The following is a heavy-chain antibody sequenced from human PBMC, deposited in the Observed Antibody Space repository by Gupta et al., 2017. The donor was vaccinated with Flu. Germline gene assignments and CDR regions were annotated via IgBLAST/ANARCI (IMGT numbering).Heavy chain of an antibody. CDR2: VGAGSDRT. Sequence: EVQLLESGGALVQPGGSLRLSCAASGLSFSDYAMNWVRQAPGKGLDWVSTVGAGSDRTSYADSVMSRFTISRDNSKNTVYLQMNSLRGDDTAVYYCAKDRSGNPASDYWGQGTLVTVSA. J-gene: IGHJ4*02. CDR1: GLSFSDYA. D-gene: IGHD6-13*01. CDR3: AKDRSGNPASDY. V-gene: IGHV3-23*01.